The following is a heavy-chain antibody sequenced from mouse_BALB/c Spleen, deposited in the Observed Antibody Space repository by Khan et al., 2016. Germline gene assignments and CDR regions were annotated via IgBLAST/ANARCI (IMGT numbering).Heavy chain of an antibody. J-gene: IGHJ2*01. V-gene: IGHV9-3*02. CDR3: ASEGFFGSYWDY. CDR2: INTNTGEP. CDR1: GYTFTNYG. D-gene: IGHD1-1*02. Sequence: QIQLVQSGPELKKPGETVKISCKASGYTFTNYGMNWVKQAPGKGLKWMGWINTNTGEPTYAEEFKGRFAFSLETSASTAYLQINNLKNEDTATFFCASEGFFGSYWDYWGQGTTLTVSS.